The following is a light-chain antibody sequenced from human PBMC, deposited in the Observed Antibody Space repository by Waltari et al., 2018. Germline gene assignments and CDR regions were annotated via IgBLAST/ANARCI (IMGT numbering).Light chain of an antibody. V-gene: IGLV3-19*01. CDR1: SLRSYY. J-gene: IGLJ2*01. CDR3: HSRDASGVAAS. CDR2: DNN. Sequence: SSELTQDPAVSVAMGQTVRITCQGDSLRSYYASWYQQRPGQAPLLVIYDNNNLPSGGPGRFSGSCSHNTGSLTSTGAKAEEGASYYCHSRDASGVAASFGGGTKLTVL.